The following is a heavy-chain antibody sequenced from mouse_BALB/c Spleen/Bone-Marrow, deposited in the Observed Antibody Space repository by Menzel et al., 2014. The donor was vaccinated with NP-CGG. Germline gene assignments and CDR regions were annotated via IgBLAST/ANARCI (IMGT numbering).Heavy chain of an antibody. D-gene: IGHD2-14*01. CDR2: IDPYNGGT. J-gene: IGHJ3*01. CDR3: ARTIVHGVRGTWFAY. V-gene: IGHV1S135*01. CDR1: GYAFTNYN. Sequence: EVQVVESGPELVKPGASVKVSCKASGYAFTNYNMYWVKQSHGKSLEWIGYIDPYNGGTSYNRKFKGKATLTVDKSSSTAYMRLNSLTSEDSAVYYCARTIVHGVRGTWFAYWGQGTLVTVSA.